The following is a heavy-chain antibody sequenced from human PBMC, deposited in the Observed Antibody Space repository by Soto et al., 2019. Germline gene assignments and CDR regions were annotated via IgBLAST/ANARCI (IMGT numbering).Heavy chain of an antibody. CDR3: ARGSVVVVPAAILYFDY. CDR1: GGSISSYY. CDR2: IYYSGST. V-gene: IGHV4-59*01. J-gene: IGHJ4*02. D-gene: IGHD2-2*01. Sequence: SETLSLTCTVSGGSISSYYWSWIRQPPGKGLEWIGYIYYSGSTNYNPSLKSRVTISVDTSKNQFSLKLSSVTAADTAVYYCARGSVVVVPAAILYFDYWGQGTRVTVSS.